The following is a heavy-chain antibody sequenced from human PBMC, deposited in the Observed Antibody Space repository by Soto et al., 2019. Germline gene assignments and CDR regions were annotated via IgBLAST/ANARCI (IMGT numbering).Heavy chain of an antibody. CDR3: ARGGIFASPLLV. CDR2: INHSGST. CDR1: GGSLSGYY. Sequence: SETLSLTCAVYGGSLSGYYWSWIRQPPGKGLEWIGEINHSGSTNYNPSLKSRVTISVDTSKNQFSLKLSSVTAADTAVYYCARGGIFASPLLVWGKGTTVTVSS. V-gene: IGHV4-34*01. D-gene: IGHD3-3*01. J-gene: IGHJ6*04.